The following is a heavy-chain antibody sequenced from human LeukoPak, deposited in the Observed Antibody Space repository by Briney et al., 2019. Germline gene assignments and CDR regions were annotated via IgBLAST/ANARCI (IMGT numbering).Heavy chain of an antibody. J-gene: IGHJ1*01. V-gene: IGHV3-23*01. CDR1: GFTFSSYA. CDR3: AKYSRRDSSRTTYFQH. Sequence: GGSLRLSCAASGFTFSSYAMSWVRQAPGKGLEWVSAISGSGGSTYYADSVKGRFTISRDNSKNTLYLRMNSLRAEDTSVYYCAKYSRRDSSRTTYFQHWGQGTLVAVSS. D-gene: IGHD6-13*01. CDR2: ISGSGGST.